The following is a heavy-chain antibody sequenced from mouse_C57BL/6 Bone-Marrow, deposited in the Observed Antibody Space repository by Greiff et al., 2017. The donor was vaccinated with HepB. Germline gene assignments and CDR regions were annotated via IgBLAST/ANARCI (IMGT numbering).Heavy chain of an antibody. V-gene: IGHV5-12*01. CDR1: GFTFSDYY. CDR2: ISNGGGST. CDR3: ARQGLCAMDY. Sequence: EVHLVESGGGLVQPGGSLKLSCAASGFTFSDYYMYWVRQTPEKRLEWVAYISNGGGSTYYPDTVKGRFTISRDNAKNTLYLQMSRLKSEDTAMYYCARQGLCAMDYWGQGTSVTVSS. J-gene: IGHJ4*01. D-gene: IGHD6-1*01.